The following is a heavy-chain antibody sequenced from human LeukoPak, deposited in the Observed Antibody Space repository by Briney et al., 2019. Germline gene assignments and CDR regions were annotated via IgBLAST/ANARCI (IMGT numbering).Heavy chain of an antibody. CDR3: ARDCSDGSCYPLYGMDV. Sequence: WGTLTLSCAASGGTFSNHYWSWIRQPPGRGLEWFGYVYYSGSTNYNLYLKSRVTISVDTSTNQFSLRLSSVTAADTAVYYCARDCSDGSCYPLYGMDVWGQGTTVTVSS. CDR1: GGTFSNHY. D-gene: IGHD2-15*01. CDR2: VYYSGST. J-gene: IGHJ6*02. V-gene: IGHV4-59*11.